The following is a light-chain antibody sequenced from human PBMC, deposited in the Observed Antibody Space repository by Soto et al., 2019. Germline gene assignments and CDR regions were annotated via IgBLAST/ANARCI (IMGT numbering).Light chain of an antibody. CDR2: DVS. CDR1: SSDVGSYSF. V-gene: IGLV2-14*03. Sequence: QSALTQPASVAGSPGQSITISCTGTSSDVGSYSFVSWYQHHPGKAPKLIIYDVSHRPSGISNRFSGSKTGNTASLTISGLQAEDEAAYYCCSSSSSSNPCVLGTGTKLTVL. CDR3: CSSSSSSNPCV. J-gene: IGLJ1*01.